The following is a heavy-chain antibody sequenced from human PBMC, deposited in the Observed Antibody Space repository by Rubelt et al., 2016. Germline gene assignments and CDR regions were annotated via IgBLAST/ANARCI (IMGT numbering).Heavy chain of an antibody. J-gene: IGHJ6*02. CDR2: IKSKTDGGTT. Sequence: LEWVGRIKSKTDGGTTDYAAPVKGRFTISRDDSKNTLYLQMNSLKTEDTAVYSCPTCIVVVPAAIEWCGMDVCGQGTTVTVSS. D-gene: IGHD2-2*01. V-gene: IGHV3-15*01. CDR3: PTCIVVVPAAIEWCGMDV.